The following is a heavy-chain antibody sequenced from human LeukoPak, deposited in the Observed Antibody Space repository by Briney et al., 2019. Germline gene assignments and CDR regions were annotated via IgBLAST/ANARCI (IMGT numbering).Heavy chain of an antibody. CDR2: IYYSGST. J-gene: IGHJ2*01. D-gene: IGHD2-15*01. Sequence: SETLSPTCTVSGGSISSGGYYWSWIRQHPGKGLEWIGYIYYSGSTYYSPSLKSRITISVDTSKNQFSLKLSSVTAADTAIYYCARERCSGGSCYSLYFDLWGRGIQVTVSS. CDR3: ARERCSGGSCYSLYFDL. CDR1: GGSISSGGYY. V-gene: IGHV4-31*03.